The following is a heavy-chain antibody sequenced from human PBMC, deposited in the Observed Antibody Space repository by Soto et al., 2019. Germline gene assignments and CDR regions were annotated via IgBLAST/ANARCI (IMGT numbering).Heavy chain of an antibody. CDR3: ARVPAAIPTYYYYGLAV. J-gene: IGHJ6*02. Sequence: QVQLVESGGGLVKPGGSLRLSCAASGFTFSDYYMNWIRQPPGKGLEWVSYIGSSSSDTHYADSVKGRFTISRDNAKTSLYLHLNSLSAEDTAVYYCARVPAAIPTYYYYGLAVWGQGTTVTVSS. V-gene: IGHV3-11*05. D-gene: IGHD2-2*01. CDR2: IGSSSSDT. CDR1: GFTFSDYY.